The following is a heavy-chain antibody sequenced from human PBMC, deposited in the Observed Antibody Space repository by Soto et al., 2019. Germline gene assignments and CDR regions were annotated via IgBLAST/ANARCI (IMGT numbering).Heavy chain of an antibody. V-gene: IGHV4-59*01. J-gene: IGHJ6*02. CDR1: GGSISIYD. D-gene: IGHD3-3*01. Sequence: PAGTLSLTCTVSGGSISIYDWSWIRQPPGKGLEGIGDSYYSGRTDYNASLKSRVTISVDTSKNQFSLKRSSVTAADTAVYYGARASPHATYYDFWRGYSSGMDVWGQGTTVTVSS. CDR2: SYYSGRT. CDR3: ARASPHATYYDFWRGYSSGMDV.